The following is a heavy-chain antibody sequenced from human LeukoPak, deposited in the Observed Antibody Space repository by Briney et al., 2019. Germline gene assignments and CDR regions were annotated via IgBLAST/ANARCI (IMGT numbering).Heavy chain of an antibody. CDR1: GYTFTSYY. V-gene: IGHV1-46*01. J-gene: IGHJ5*02. D-gene: IGHD6-13*01. CDR3: ARTPRSDAGWFDP. CDR2: INPSGGST. Sequence: ASVKVSCKASGYTFTSYYMHWVRQGPGQGLEWMGIINPSGGSTSYAQKFQGRVTMTRDMSTSTVYMELSSLRSEDTAVYYCARTPRSDAGWFDPWGQGTLVTVSS.